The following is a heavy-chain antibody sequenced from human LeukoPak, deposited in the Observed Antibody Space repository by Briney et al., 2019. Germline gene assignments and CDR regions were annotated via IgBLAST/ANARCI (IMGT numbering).Heavy chain of an antibody. CDR2: IIPIFGTA. Sequence: SVKVSCKAFGGTFSSYAISWVRQAPGQGREWMGGIIPIFGTANYARKFQGRVTITADESTSTAYMELSSLRSVDTAVYYCARGTYYDFWSGYYEGGAFDIWGQGTMVTVSS. J-gene: IGHJ3*02. CDR1: GGTFSSYA. CDR3: ARGTYYDFWSGYYEGGAFDI. D-gene: IGHD3-3*01. V-gene: IGHV1-69*01.